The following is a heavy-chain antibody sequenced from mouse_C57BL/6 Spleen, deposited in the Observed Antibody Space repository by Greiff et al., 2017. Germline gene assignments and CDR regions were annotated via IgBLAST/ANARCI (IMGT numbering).Heavy chain of an antibody. D-gene: IGHD4-1*01. CDR2: INPGSGNT. CDR1: GYTFTDYY. CDR3: LKWDFAY. J-gene: IGHJ3*01. V-gene: IGHV1-76*01. Sequence: QVQLQQPGAELVRPGASVKLSCKASGYTFTDYYIHWVKQRPGQGLEWIARINPGSGNTYYNEKFKGKATLTAEKSSSTAYMQLSSLTSEDSAVYFCLKWDFAYWGQGTLVTVSA.